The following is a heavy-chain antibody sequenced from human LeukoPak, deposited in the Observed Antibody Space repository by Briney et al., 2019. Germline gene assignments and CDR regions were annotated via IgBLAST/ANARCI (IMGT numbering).Heavy chain of an antibody. D-gene: IGHD2-15*01. J-gene: IGHJ4*02. CDR3: ARDSSSGGSCYSCYFDY. CDR2: ISSSSSYI. Sequence: GGSLRLSCAASGFTFSSYSMNWVRQAPGKGLEWVSSISSSSSYIYYADSVKGRFTISRDNAKNSLYLQMNSLRAKDTAVYYCARDSSSGGSCYSCYFDYWGQGTLVTVSS. CDR1: GFTFSSYS. V-gene: IGHV3-21*01.